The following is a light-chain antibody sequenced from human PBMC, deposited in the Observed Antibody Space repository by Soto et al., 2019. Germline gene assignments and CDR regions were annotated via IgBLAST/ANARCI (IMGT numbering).Light chain of an antibody. CDR1: QSVSDN. CDR2: GAS. J-gene: IGKJ2*01. Sequence: EIVMTQSPATLSVSLGERATLSCRASQSVSDNLAWYQQKPGLAPRLLIYGASTRAPGIPARFSGSGSGTEFTLTISSLQSEDFALYYCQQYKYFLIYTFGQGTKVEIK. V-gene: IGKV3-15*01. CDR3: QQYKYFLIYT.